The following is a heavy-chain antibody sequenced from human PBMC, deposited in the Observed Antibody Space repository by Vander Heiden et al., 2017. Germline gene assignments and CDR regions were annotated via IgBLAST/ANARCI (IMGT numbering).Heavy chain of an antibody. CDR1: GYSISSGYY. J-gene: IGHJ5*02. D-gene: IGHD2-8*01. CDR2: IYHSGST. V-gene: IGHV4-38-2*01. CDR3: LGYSTNGGCYTRNWFDP. Sequence: QVQLQESGPGLVKPSETLSLTCAVSGYSISSGYYWGWIRQPPGKGLEWIGSIYHSGSTYYNPSLKRRVTRSVDTSKNQFSLKMSSVTAAETAVYYCLGYSTNGGCYTRNWFDPWGQGTLVTVSS.